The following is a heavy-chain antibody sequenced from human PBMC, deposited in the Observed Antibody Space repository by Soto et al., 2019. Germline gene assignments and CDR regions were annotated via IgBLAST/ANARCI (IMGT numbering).Heavy chain of an antibody. CDR3: ARGFVVVVPAVTNYDASDI. V-gene: IGHV1-69*02. J-gene: IGHJ3*02. CDR2: IIPILGIA. Sequence: QVQLVQSGAEVKKPGSSVKVSCKASGGTFSSYTISWVRQAPGQGLEWMGRIIPILGIANYAQKFQGRVTITADKSTSTAYMELSSLRSEDTAVYYCARGFVVVVPAVTNYDASDIWGQGTMVTVSS. D-gene: IGHD2-2*01. CDR1: GGTFSSYT.